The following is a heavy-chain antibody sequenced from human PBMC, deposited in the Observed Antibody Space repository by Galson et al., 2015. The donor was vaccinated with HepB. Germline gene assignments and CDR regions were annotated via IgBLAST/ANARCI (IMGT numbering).Heavy chain of an antibody. Sequence: SVKVSCKASGYTFTGYYMHWVRQAPGQGLEWMGWINPNSGGTNYAQKFQGRVTMTRDTSISTAYMELSRLRSDDTAVYYCARVAWGCSSTSCYNYYYYYYMDVWGKGTTVTVSS. J-gene: IGHJ6*03. CDR2: INPNSGGT. D-gene: IGHD2-2*02. CDR3: ARVAWGCSSTSCYNYYYYYYMDV. V-gene: IGHV1-2*02. CDR1: GYTFTGYY.